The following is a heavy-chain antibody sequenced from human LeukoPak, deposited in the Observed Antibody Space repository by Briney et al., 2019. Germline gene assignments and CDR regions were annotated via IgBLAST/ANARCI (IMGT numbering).Heavy chain of an antibody. Sequence: SETLSLTCAVYGGSFSGYYWSWIRRPPGKGLEWIGEINHSGSTNYNPSLKSRVTISVDTSKNQFSLKLSSVTAADTAVYYCARNPYYYGSGSYDYWGQGTLVTVSS. V-gene: IGHV4-34*01. D-gene: IGHD3-10*01. J-gene: IGHJ4*02. CDR2: INHSGST. CDR1: GGSFSGYY. CDR3: ARNPYYYGSGSYDY.